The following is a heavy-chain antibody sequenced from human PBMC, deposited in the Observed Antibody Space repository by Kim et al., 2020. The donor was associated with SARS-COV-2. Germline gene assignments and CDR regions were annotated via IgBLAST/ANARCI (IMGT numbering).Heavy chain of an antibody. CDR2: INKDGSQT. V-gene: IGHV3-7*03. D-gene: IGHD2-15*01. CDR3: TRELVVVNAEYFQI. CDR1: GFIFRDFW. Sequence: GGSLRLSCEASGFIFRDFWMAWVRQSPVKGLEWVANINKDGSQTYFLDSVRGRFTVSRDNTKNSMYLQMHSLRPEDTAVYYCTRELVVVNAEYFQIWGQG. J-gene: IGHJ1*01.